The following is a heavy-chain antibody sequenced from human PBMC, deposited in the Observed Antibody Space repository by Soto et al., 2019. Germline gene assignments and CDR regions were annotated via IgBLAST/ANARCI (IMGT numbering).Heavy chain of an antibody. CDR3: ARDAEDIVVVPAAKFDY. J-gene: IGHJ4*02. D-gene: IGHD2-2*01. CDR1: GFTFSSYG. Sequence: GGSQRLSSASSGFTFSSYGMHWVRQAPGKGLEWVAVIWYDGSNKYYADSVKGRFTISRDNSKNTLYLQMNSLRAEDTAVYYCARDAEDIVVVPAAKFDYWGQGTLVTVSS. CDR2: IWYDGSNK. V-gene: IGHV3-33*01.